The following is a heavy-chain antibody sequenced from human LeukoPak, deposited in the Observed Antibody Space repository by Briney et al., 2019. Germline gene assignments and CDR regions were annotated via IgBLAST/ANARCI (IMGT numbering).Heavy chain of an antibody. J-gene: IGHJ5*02. CDR2: ISWDGGST. CDR3: AKDGDIVVVPAAIPTIGWFDP. Sequence: PGGSLRLSCAASGFTFDDYTMHWVRQAPGKGLEWVSLISWDGGSTYYADSVKGRFTISRDNSKNSPYLQMNSLRIEDTALYYCAKDGDIVVVPAAIPTIGWFDPWGQGTLVTVSS. CDR1: GFTFDDYT. V-gene: IGHV3-43*01. D-gene: IGHD2-2*02.